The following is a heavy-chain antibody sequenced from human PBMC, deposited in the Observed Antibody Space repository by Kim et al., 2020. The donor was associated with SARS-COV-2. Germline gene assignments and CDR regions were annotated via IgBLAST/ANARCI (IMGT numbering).Heavy chain of an antibody. CDR3: ARVVKWHDKPYAMDI. Sequence: SQTLSLTCAVSGGSISSGESSWSWIRQPPGKGLEYIGYIYHSGSTYYNLSLKSRVTISVDRSKNQVSLELNSVTAADTAVYYCARVVKWHDKPYAMDIWG. V-gene: IGHV4-30-2*01. J-gene: IGHJ6*02. CDR1: GGSISSGESS. D-gene: IGHD1-1*01. CDR2: IYHSGST.